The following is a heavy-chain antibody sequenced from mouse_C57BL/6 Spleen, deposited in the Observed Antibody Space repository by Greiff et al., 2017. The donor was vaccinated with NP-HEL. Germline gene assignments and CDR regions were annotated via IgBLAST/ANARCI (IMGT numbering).Heavy chain of an antibody. D-gene: IGHD2-2*01. CDR3: TRDHGYGFDY. CDR1: GFTFSSYA. J-gene: IGHJ2*01. Sequence: DVHLVESGEGLVKPGGSLKLSCAASGFTFSSYAMSWVRQTPEKRLEWVAYISSGGDYIYYADTVKGRFTISRDNARNTLYLQMSSLKSEDTAMYYCTRDHGYGFDYWGQGTTLTVSS. CDR2: ISSGGDYI. V-gene: IGHV5-9-1*02.